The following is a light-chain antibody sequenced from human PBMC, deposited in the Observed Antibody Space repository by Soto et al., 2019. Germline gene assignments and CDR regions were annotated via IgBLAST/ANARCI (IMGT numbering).Light chain of an antibody. CDR2: KAS. CDR1: QSVSNK. V-gene: IGKV1-5*03. Sequence: DIPLIQSPSTLSASVGDRVTLTCRASQSVSNKLAWYQQKPGKAPKLLIYKASSLQSGVPSKCRRSGSGTEFTLTISSLQPEDFATYYCQQSNIYPWTFGQGTKVEIK. CDR3: QQSNIYPWT. J-gene: IGKJ1*01.